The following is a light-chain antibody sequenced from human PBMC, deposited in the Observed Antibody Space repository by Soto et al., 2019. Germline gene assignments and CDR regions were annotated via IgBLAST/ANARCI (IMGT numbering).Light chain of an antibody. J-gene: IGKJ2*01. CDR3: QQYYSGPYT. CDR2: WAS. Sequence: DIVMTQSPDSLAVSLGERATINCKSSQSVLHRSSNKNYLAWYQQKPGQPPKLLIYWASARESGVPDRFSGSGSGTDFTLSISSLQAEDVAVYSCQQYYSGPYTFGQGTKLEI. CDR1: QSVLHRSSNKNY. V-gene: IGKV4-1*01.